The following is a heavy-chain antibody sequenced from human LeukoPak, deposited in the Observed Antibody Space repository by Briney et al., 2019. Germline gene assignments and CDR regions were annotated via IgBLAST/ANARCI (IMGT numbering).Heavy chain of an antibody. CDR1: GFIFSNYG. Sequence: GGSLRLSCAASGFIFSNYGMHWVRQAPGKGLEWVAFIWNDGSNKYYADSVKGRFTISRDNSKNTLYLQMNSLRTDDTAVYYCARTSGSHRAFDIWGQGTMVTVSS. V-gene: IGHV3-30*02. CDR2: IWNDGSNK. CDR3: ARTSGSHRAFDI. J-gene: IGHJ3*02. D-gene: IGHD1-26*01.